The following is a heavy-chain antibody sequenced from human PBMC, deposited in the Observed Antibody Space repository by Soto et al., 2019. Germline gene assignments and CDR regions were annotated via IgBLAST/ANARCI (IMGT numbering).Heavy chain of an antibody. V-gene: IGHV3-21*01. CDR1: GFTFSSYS. J-gene: IGHJ4*02. CDR2: ISSSISSI. Sequence: GSLRLSCAASGFTFSSYSMNWVRLAPGKGLEWVSSISSSISSIYYADSVKGRFTISRDNAKNSLYLQMNSLRAEDSAVYYCAGYCSGGSCYSESDYWGQGTLVTVSS. CDR3: AGYCSGGSCYSESDY. D-gene: IGHD2-15*01.